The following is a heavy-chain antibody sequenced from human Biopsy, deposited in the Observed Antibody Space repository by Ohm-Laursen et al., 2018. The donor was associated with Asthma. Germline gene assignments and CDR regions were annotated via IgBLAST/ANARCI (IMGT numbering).Heavy chain of an antibody. D-gene: IGHD3-10*01. V-gene: IGHV4-61*01. CDR3: ARGPNYHGSGRAPIGMDV. J-gene: IGHJ6*02. CDR2: IYYTGSD. Sequence: SQTLSLTWTASGGSVSTGSYYWSWIRQPPGKGLEWLGYIYYTGSDNYNPSLKSRVTISVDTSKNQFSLRLNSVTAADTAVYYCARGPNYHGSGRAPIGMDVWGQGTTVTVSS. CDR1: GGSVSTGSYY.